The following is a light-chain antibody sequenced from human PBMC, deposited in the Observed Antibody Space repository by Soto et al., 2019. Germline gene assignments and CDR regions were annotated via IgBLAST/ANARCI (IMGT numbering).Light chain of an antibody. CDR1: HSVTSRY. J-gene: IGKJ2*01. CDR2: GAY. Sequence: EIVLTQSPGTLSLSPGERATLSCRASHSVTSRYLAWYQQKPGQAPRLLIYGAYSRATGIPDRFSGSGSGTDFTRTISRLEPEDFAVYYCQQYGSSPPYTFGQGTKLEIK. V-gene: IGKV3-20*01. CDR3: QQYGSSPPYT.